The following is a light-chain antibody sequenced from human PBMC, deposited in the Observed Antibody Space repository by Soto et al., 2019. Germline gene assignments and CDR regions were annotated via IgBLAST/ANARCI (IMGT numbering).Light chain of an antibody. CDR3: QSYDSSLSGSV. V-gene: IGLV1-40*01. CDR1: NSNLGAGYG. Sequence: QSVLTQPPSVSGAPGQRVTISCTGSNSNLGAGYGVHWYQQLPGTAPKLLIYSNTNRPSGVPDRFSGSKSGTSASLAITGLQAEDEADYYCQSYDSSLSGSVFGGGTKLTAL. CDR2: SNT. J-gene: IGLJ3*02.